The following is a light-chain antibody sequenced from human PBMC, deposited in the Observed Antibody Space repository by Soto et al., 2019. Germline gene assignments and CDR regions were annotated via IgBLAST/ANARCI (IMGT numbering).Light chain of an antibody. J-gene: IGLJ1*01. V-gene: IGLV2-14*01. CDR2: EVS. Sequence: QSALTQPASVSGSPGQSITISCTGTSSDVGGYNFVSWYQQHPGKAPKRMIYEVSNRPSGVSNRFSGSKSGNTASLTISGLQAEDEADYYCGSYTSSSTSYVFGTGTKVTVL. CDR3: GSYTSSSTSYV. CDR1: SSDVGGYNF.